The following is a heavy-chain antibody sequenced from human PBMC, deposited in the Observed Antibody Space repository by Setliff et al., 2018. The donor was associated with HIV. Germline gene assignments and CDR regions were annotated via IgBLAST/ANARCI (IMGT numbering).Heavy chain of an antibody. D-gene: IGHD3-22*01. CDR3: ATRAYDSRGYLRSRVSGAAFDI. CDR2: FDPQYDKT. CDR1: GYTLTELS. V-gene: IGHV1-24*01. Sequence: GASVKVSCKVSGYTLTELSIHWVRQAPGKGLEWMGGFDPQYDKTFYAQKFQGRVTMSEDTSTDTAYMVLSSLRSEDTAVYYCATRAYDSRGYLRSRVSGAAFDIRGQGTMVTVSS. J-gene: IGHJ3*02.